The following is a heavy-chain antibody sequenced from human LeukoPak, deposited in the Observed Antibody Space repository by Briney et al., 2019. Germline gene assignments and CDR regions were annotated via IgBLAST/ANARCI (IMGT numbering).Heavy chain of an antibody. J-gene: IGHJ4*02. Sequence: GGSLRLSCAASGFTFDDYGMSWAREAPGKGLEWVSAISGSGGSTFYADSVKGRFTISRDNSKNTLYLQMNSLRAEDTAIYYCAKKYSSGQGRPYDYWGQGTLVTVSS. CDR1: GFTFDDYG. CDR2: ISGSGGST. CDR3: AKKYSSGQGRPYDY. D-gene: IGHD6-19*01. V-gene: IGHV3-23*01.